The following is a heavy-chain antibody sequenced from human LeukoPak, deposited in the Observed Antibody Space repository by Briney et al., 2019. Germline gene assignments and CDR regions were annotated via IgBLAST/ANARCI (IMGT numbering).Heavy chain of an antibody. Sequence: SETLSLTCAVYGGSFSGYYWSWIRQPPGKGLEWIGEINRSGSTNYNPSLKSRVTISVDTSKNQFSLKLSSVTAADTAVYYCARGYALGYCSSTSCYGHYYYGMDVWGQGTTVTVSS. V-gene: IGHV4-34*01. J-gene: IGHJ6*02. D-gene: IGHD2-2*01. CDR3: ARGYALGYCSSTSCYGHYYYGMDV. CDR1: GGSFSGYY. CDR2: INRSGST.